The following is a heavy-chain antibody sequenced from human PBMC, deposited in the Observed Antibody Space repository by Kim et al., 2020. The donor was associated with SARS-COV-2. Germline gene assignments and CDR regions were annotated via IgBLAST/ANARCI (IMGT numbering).Heavy chain of an antibody. CDR3: ARNPGY. V-gene: IGHV4-59*01. J-gene: IGHJ4*02. CDR2: IYYSGST. CDR1: GGSISSYY. Sequence: SETLSLTCTVSGGSISSYYWSWIRQPPGKGLEWIGYIYYSGSTKYNASHKSRVIISLDTSKNQFSLKLSSVTAADTAVYYCARNPGYWGQGTMVTVSS.